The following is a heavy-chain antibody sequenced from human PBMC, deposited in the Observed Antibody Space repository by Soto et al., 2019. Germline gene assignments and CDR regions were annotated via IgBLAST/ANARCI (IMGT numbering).Heavy chain of an antibody. Sequence: QVQLVESGGGVVQPGRSLRLSCAASGFTFSSYGMHWVRQAPGKGLEWVAVISYDGSNKYYADSVKGRFTISGDNYKNTLYLQMNSLTAEDTAVYYCARNRAMVRGVDWFDPWGQGNLVTVSS. D-gene: IGHD3-10*01. J-gene: IGHJ5*02. CDR1: GFTFSSYG. CDR3: ARNRAMVRGVDWFDP. CDR2: ISYDGSNK. V-gene: IGHV3-30*03.